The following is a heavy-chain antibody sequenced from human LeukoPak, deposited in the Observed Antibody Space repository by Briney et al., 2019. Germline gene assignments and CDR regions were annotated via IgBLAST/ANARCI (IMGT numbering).Heavy chain of an antibody. Sequence: GESLKISCKVSGYSFTNYGIGWVLQMPGKGLEWMGIIYPLNSESRYSPSFQGQVTISADKSITTAYLQRSSLKASDTAMYYCARPNWARRYFDYWGQGTLFSLSS. J-gene: IGHJ4*02. CDR3: ARPNWARRYFDY. CDR2: IYPLNSES. D-gene: IGHD7-27*01. CDR1: GYSFTNYG. V-gene: IGHV5-51*01.